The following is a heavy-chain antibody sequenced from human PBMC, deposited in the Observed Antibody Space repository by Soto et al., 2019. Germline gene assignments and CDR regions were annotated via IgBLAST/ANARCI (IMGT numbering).Heavy chain of an antibody. D-gene: IGHD2-8*01. CDR1: GYTFSTYW. CDR3: ARRDNNGSPDY. V-gene: IGHV5-51*01. J-gene: IGHJ4*02. CDR2: IYPANSDT. Sequence: PGESLKISCKTSGYTFSTYWIGWVRQMPGKGLEWMGIIYPANSDTRYSPSFQGQVTLSADKSISTAYLQWSSLKASDTAMYYCARRDNNGSPDYWGQGTLVTVSS.